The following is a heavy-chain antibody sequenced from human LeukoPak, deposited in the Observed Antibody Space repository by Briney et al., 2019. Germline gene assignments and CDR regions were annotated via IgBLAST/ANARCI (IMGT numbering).Heavy chain of an antibody. J-gene: IGHJ3*02. V-gene: IGHV3-30*02. Sequence: PGGSLRLSWAASGFTFSDFGMHWVRQAPGQGLEWVTFIPYDGSNKYYADSVKGRFTISRDNSKNTLSLQMNSLRAEDTAVCYCARDIHSVAFDIWGQGTMVTVSS. CDR2: IPYDGSNK. CDR1: GFTFSDFG. CDR3: ARDIHSVAFDI.